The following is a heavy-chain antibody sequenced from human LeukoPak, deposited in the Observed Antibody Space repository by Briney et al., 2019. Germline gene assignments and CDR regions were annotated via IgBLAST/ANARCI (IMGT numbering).Heavy chain of an antibody. CDR3: ARGHRAWSY. V-gene: IGHV3-7*01. D-gene: IGHD3-3*01. Sequence: GGSLRLSCSASGFTFGSYWVTWVRQAPGKGLEWVANVKQDGSEKNYVDSVRGRFTISRDNAKNSLYLQTNSLRVDDTAVYYCARGHRAWSYWGQGTLVTVSS. CDR1: GFTFGSYW. J-gene: IGHJ4*02. CDR2: VKQDGSEK.